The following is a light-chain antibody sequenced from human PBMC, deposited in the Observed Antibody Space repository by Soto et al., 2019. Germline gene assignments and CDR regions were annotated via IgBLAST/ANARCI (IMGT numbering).Light chain of an antibody. CDR3: QQYGSSPTT. V-gene: IGKV3-15*01. Sequence: EMVMTQSPATLSVSPGERATLSCRASQSVSSNLAWYQQKPGQAPRLLIYGASTRATGIPARFSGSGSGTEFTLTISRLEPEDFAVYYCQQYGSSPTTFGQGTKVDIK. CDR2: GAS. CDR1: QSVSSN. J-gene: IGKJ1*01.